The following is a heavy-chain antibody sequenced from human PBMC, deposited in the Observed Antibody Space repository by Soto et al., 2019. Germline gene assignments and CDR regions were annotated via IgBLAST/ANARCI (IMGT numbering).Heavy chain of an antibody. Sequence: GASVKVSCKASGYTFTSYDINWVRQATGQGLEWMGWMSPSSGNTGYPQKFQGRVTMTRDTSISTAYMELSSLRSEDTAVYYCARLGELSGYYYGVDVWGQGITVSVAS. D-gene: IGHD3-16*02. CDR1: GYTFTSYD. J-gene: IGHJ6*02. CDR2: MSPSSGNT. V-gene: IGHV1-8*01. CDR3: ARLGELSGYYYGVDV.